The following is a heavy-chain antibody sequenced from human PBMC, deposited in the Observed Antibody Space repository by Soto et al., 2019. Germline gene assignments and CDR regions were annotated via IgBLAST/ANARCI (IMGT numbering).Heavy chain of an antibody. V-gene: IGHV1-58*02. J-gene: IGHJ4*02. Sequence: ASVKVSCKASGFTFTNSAMQWVRQARGQRLEWIGWIVVGSGNTNYAQKFQERVTITRDMSTSTAYMELSSLRSEDTAVYYCAAAHSSSWYGYFDYWGQGTLVTVSS. D-gene: IGHD6-13*01. CDR2: IVVGSGNT. CDR1: GFTFTNSA. CDR3: AAAHSSSWYGYFDY.